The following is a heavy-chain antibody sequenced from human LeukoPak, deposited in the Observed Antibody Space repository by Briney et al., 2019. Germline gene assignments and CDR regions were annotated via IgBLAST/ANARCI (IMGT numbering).Heavy chain of an antibody. Sequence: SETLSLTCTVSGGSISTYYWSWIRQPPGKGLEWIGYIFYSGSTNHNPSLKSRVTISVDTSKNQFSLNLSSVTAADTAVYYCARGNSYYDSSDYFPWESFQHWGQGTLVTVSS. CDR1: GGSISTYY. V-gene: IGHV4-59*01. J-gene: IGHJ1*01. CDR2: IFYSGST. CDR3: ARGNSYYDSSDYFPWESFQH. D-gene: IGHD3-22*01.